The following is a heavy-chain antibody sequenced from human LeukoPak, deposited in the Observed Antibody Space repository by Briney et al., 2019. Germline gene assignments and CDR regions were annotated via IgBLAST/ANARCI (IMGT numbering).Heavy chain of an antibody. J-gene: IGHJ5*02. CDR3: ARTKSYTAMITT. D-gene: IGHD5-18*01. CDR2: INHSGST. CDR1: GGSFSGYY. Sequence: SETLSLTCAVYGGSFSGYYWSWIRQPPGKGLEWIGEINHSGSTNYNPSLKSRVTISVDTSKNQFSLKLSSVTAADTAVYYCARTKSYTAMITTWGQGTLVTVSS. V-gene: IGHV4-34*01.